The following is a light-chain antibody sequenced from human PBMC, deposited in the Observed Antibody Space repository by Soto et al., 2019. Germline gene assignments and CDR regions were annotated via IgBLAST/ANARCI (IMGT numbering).Light chain of an antibody. CDR3: SSYTRRSTLDVV. Sequence: QSALTQPASVSGSPGQSITISCTGTSSDVGGYNYVSWYQQHPGKAPKLMIYDVSNRPSGVSNRFSGSKSGNTASLTISGLQAEDEADYYCSSYTRRSTLDVVFGGGTQLTVL. J-gene: IGLJ2*01. CDR1: SSDVGGYNY. CDR2: DVS. V-gene: IGLV2-14*01.